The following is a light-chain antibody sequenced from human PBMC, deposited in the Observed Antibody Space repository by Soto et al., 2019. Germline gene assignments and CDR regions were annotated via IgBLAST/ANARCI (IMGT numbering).Light chain of an antibody. CDR2: DAS. J-gene: IGKJ5*01. CDR1: QGVSSH. V-gene: IGKV3-11*01. Sequence: EIVLTQSPATLSLSPGERAILSCRASQGVSSHLAWYQHKPGQAPRLLIYDASSRATGVPARFSGSGSGTDFTLTISSLESEDVAVYYCQQRRNWPITFGQGTRLEIK. CDR3: QQRRNWPIT.